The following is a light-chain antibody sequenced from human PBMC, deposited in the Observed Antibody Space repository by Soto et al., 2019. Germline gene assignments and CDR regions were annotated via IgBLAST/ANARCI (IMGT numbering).Light chain of an antibody. CDR2: AAS. CDR3: QQYYDWPIT. J-gene: IGKJ5*01. Sequence: EIVLTQSPATLSLSPGERATLFCRASQGISTLLALYQQKPGQAPRLLIYAASTRAAGIPARFSGSGSGTDFALTISSLQSEDFAIYYCQQYYDWPITFGQGTRLEIK. CDR1: QGISTL. V-gene: IGKV3-15*01.